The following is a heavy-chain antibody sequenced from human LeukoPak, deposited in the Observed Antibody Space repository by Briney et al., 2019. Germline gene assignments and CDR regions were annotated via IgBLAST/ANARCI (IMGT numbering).Heavy chain of an antibody. CDR3: ARGVSGYTVSFDY. Sequence: KPSETLSLTCAVYGGSFSGYYWSWIRQPPGKGLEWIGEINHSGSTNYNPSLKSRVTISVDTSKNQFSLKLSSVTAADTAVYYCARGVSGYTVSFDYWGQGTLVIVSS. V-gene: IGHV4-34*01. D-gene: IGHD3-22*01. CDR1: GGSFSGYY. J-gene: IGHJ4*02. CDR2: INHSGST.